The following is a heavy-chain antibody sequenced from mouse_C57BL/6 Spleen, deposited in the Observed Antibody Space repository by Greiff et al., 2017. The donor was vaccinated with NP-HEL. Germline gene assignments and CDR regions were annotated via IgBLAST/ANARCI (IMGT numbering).Heavy chain of an antibody. CDR2: IDPEDGET. CDR1: GFNIKDYY. D-gene: IGHD1-1*01. Sequence: EVQRVESGAELVKPGASVKLSCTASGFNIKDYYMHWVKQRTEQGLEWIGRIDPEDGETKYAPKFQGKATITADTSSNTAYLQLSSLTSEDTAVYYCAKDSSPYYYAMDYWGQGTSVTVSS. J-gene: IGHJ4*01. V-gene: IGHV14-2*01. CDR3: AKDSSPYYYAMDY.